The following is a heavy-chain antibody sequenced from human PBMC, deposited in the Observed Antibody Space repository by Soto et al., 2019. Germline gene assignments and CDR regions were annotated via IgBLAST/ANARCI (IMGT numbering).Heavy chain of an antibody. Sequence: DVQLVESGGGLVQTGGSLRLSCAVSGFTFSNYEMNWVRQAPGKGLEWVAYISSSGSTRFYADSVKGRFTISRDNAEKSLYLQMNTLRAEDTAVYYCARIRVVESRSLDYWGQGTLVTVTS. CDR2: ISSSGSTR. D-gene: IGHD3-10*01. V-gene: IGHV3-48*03. J-gene: IGHJ4*02. CDR3: ARIRVVESRSLDY. CDR1: GFTFSNYE.